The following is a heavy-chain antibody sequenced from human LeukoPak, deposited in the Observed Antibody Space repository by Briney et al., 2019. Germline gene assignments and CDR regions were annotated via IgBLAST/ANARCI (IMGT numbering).Heavy chain of an antibody. CDR2: INPNSGGT. Sequence: ASVKVSCKASGYTFTGYYMHWVRQAPGQGLEWMGWINPNSGGTNYAQKFQGWVTMTRDTSISTAYMELSRLRSGDTAVYYCARGVGKKGRYCSGGSCYPVPDAFDIWGQGTMVTVSS. J-gene: IGHJ3*02. V-gene: IGHV1-2*04. CDR3: ARGVGKKGRYCSGGSCYPVPDAFDI. CDR1: GYTFTGYY. D-gene: IGHD2-15*01.